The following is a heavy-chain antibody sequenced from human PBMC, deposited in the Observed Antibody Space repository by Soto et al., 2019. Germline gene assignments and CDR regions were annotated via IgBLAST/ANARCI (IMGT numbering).Heavy chain of an antibody. CDR3: TIVRVADSALDH. Sequence: PGGSLRLSCVGSGFIFSNNVMHWVRQTPGKGLEWVAFMSYDGSDTFYADSVKGRFTISRDNSKNTLFLNMSNLRAEDTAMYYCTIVRVADSALDHWGKGTLVKVS. V-gene: IGHV3-30*02. CDR2: MSYDGSDT. J-gene: IGHJ4*02. D-gene: IGHD3-10*02. CDR1: GFIFSNNV.